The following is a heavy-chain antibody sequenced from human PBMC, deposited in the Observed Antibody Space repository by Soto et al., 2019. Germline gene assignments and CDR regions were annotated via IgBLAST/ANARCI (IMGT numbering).Heavy chain of an antibody. Sequence: EVQLVESGGGLVQPGRSLRLSCAASGFTFDDYAMHWVRQAPGKGLEWVSGINWNSGNIGYADSVKGRFTISRDNAKNSLYLEMNSLRAEDTALYYCAKSSGVACCSYYMDVWGKGTTVTVSS. CDR1: GFTFDDYA. CDR2: INWNSGNI. J-gene: IGHJ6*03. CDR3: AKSSGVACCSYYMDV. D-gene: IGHD2-21*02. V-gene: IGHV3-9*01.